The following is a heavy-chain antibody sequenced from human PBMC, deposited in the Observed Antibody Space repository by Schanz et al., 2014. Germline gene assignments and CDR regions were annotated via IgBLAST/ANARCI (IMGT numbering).Heavy chain of an antibody. D-gene: IGHD3-10*01. CDR1: GFTFSNYW. J-gene: IGHJ3*02. CDR3: AKGRFGELSAFDT. Sequence: EVQLLESGAGLVQPGGSLRLSCLASGFTFSNYWMHWVRQAPGQGLVWVSSISSGGGSTYYADSVKGRFTISRDNSKNTLYLQMNSLRAEDTAVYYCAKGRFGELSAFDTWGEGTIVAVSS. CDR2: ISSGGGST. V-gene: IGHV3-23*01.